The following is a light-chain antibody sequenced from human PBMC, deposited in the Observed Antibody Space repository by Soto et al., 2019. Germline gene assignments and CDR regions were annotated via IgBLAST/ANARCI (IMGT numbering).Light chain of an antibody. CDR3: QQRSKMPLT. Sequence: EIVMTQSPATLSVSPGERATLSCRASQSVSSSYLAWYRKKPGQAPRLLIYGASTRATGIPARFSGTGSETDFTLTISSLEPEDFAIYYCQQRSKMPLTFGHGTKVDI. V-gene: IGKV3D-20*02. J-gene: IGKJ1*01. CDR2: GAS. CDR1: QSVSSSY.